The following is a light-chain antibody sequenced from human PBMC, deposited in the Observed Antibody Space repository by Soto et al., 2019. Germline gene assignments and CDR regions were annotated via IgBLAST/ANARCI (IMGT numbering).Light chain of an antibody. CDR3: QHRSNGTLT. Sequence: EIVLTQSPATLSLSPGERATLSCRASQSVYNYLAWYQQKPGQAPRLLIYDASNRATGIPARFSGSGSGTDFTLTISSLEPEDFAVYYCQHRSNGTLTFGGGTKVDIK. CDR2: DAS. CDR1: QSVYNY. J-gene: IGKJ4*01. V-gene: IGKV3-11*01.